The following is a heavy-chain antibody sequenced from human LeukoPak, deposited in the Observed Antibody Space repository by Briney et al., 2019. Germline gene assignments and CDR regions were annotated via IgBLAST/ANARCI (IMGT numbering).Heavy chain of an antibody. J-gene: IGHJ4*02. Sequence: GGSLRLSCAASGFTFSSYAMSWVRQAPGKGLEWVSVISGSGGSTYYADSVKGRFTICRDNSKNTLYLQMNSLRAEDTAVYYCAKDDGYSGYDAYGYWGQGTLVTVSS. CDR3: AKDDGYSGYDAYGY. D-gene: IGHD5-12*01. CDR1: GFTFSSYA. V-gene: IGHV3-23*01. CDR2: ISGSGGST.